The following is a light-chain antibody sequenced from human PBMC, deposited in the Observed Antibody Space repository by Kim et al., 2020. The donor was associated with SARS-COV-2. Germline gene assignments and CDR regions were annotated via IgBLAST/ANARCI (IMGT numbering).Light chain of an antibody. J-gene: IGLJ3*02. CDR1: SSNIGAGYD. CDR2: GNR. Sequence: QSVLTQPPSVSGAPGQGVTISCTGSSSNIGAGYDVHWYQQLPGTAPKLPIYGNRNRPSGVPDRFSGSKSGTSASLAITGLQAEDEADYYCQSYDSSLSVPWVFGGGTKLTVL. CDR3: QSYDSSLSVPWV. V-gene: IGLV1-40*01.